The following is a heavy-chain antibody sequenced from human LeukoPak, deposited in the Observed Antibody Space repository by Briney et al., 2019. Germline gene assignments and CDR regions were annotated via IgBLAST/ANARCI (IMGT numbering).Heavy chain of an antibody. Sequence: SETLSLTRAVYGGSFSGYYWSWIRQPPGKGLEWIGEINHSGSNNYNPSLKSRVTISVDTSKNQFSLKLSSVTAADTAVYYCARGFSGSSPGYYFDYWGQGTLVTVSS. CDR2: INHSGSN. CDR1: GGSFSGYY. V-gene: IGHV4-34*01. D-gene: IGHD6-6*01. J-gene: IGHJ4*02. CDR3: ARGFSGSSPGYYFDY.